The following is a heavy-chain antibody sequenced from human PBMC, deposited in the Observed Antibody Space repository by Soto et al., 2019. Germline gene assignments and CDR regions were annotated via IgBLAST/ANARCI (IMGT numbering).Heavy chain of an antibody. Sequence: LRLSCAASGFTFSNYGMHWVRQAPGKGLEWVAVISYDGSHKYYADSVKGRFTISRDNSKNTLYLQMNSLRAEDTAVYYCAKELGYCSSTSCPYYFDYWGQGTLVTVSS. V-gene: IGHV3-30*18. J-gene: IGHJ4*02. CDR1: GFTFSNYG. CDR2: ISYDGSHK. CDR3: AKELGYCSSTSCPYYFDY. D-gene: IGHD2-2*01.